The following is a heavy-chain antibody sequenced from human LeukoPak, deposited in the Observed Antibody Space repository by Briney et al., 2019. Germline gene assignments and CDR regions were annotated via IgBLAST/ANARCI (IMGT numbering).Heavy chain of an antibody. CDR2: IYYSGST. D-gene: IGHD6-13*01. Sequence: PSETLSLTCTVSGGSISSYYWSWIRQPPGKGLEWIGYIYYSGSTNYNPSLKSRVTISVDTSKNQFSLKLSSVTAADTAVYYCARAKRFRGSSSWQTLGYWGQGTLVTVSS. V-gene: IGHV4-59*01. J-gene: IGHJ4*02. CDR3: ARAKRFRGSSSWQTLGY. CDR1: GGSISSYY.